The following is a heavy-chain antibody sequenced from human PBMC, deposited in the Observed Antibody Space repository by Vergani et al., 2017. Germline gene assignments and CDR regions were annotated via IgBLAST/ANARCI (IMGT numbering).Heavy chain of an antibody. V-gene: IGHV2-5*02. D-gene: IGHD1-26*01. J-gene: IGHJ4*02. CDR1: GFSLSTSGVG. CDR2: IYWDDDK. CDR3: AXIRQVRVGATTEAYFDY. Sequence: QITLKESGPTLVKPTQTLTLTCTFSGFSLSTSGVGVGWIRQPPGKALEWLALIYWDDDKRYSPSLKSRLTITKDTSKNQVVLTMTNMDPVDTATYYCAXIRQVRVGATTEAYFDYWGQGTLVTVSS.